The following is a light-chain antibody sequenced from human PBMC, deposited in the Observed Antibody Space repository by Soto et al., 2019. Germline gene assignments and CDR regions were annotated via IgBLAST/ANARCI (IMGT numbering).Light chain of an antibody. Sequence: EIVLTQSPATLSLSPGDRATLSCRASQSIGTYLAWYQQKPGQAPSLLIYGASNRATGSPARFSGSGSGTDFTLTISSLEPEDFAVYFCQHRSNSPPPWTFGQGTKVEIK. CDR1: QSIGTY. CDR3: QHRSNSPPPWT. V-gene: IGKV3-11*01. CDR2: GAS. J-gene: IGKJ1*01.